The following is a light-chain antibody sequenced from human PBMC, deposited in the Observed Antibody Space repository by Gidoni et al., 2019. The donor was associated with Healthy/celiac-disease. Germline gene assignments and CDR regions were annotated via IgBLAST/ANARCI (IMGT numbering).Light chain of an antibody. CDR2: DVS. Sequence: QSALTQPRSVSGYPGQSVTISCTGTSSDVGGYNYVSWYQQHPGKAPKLMIYDVSKRPSGVPDRFSGSKSGNTAPLTISGLQAEDEADYYCCSYAGSSRVFGGGTKLTVL. CDR1: SSDVGGYNY. CDR3: CSYAGSSRV. J-gene: IGLJ2*01. V-gene: IGLV2-11*01.